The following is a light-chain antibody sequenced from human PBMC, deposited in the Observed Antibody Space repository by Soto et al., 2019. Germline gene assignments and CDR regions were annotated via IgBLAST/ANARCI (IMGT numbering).Light chain of an antibody. J-gene: IGKJ2*01. CDR3: QQSYTFPYN. V-gene: IGKV1-39*01. Sequence: DIQMTQSPSSLSAPVGDRVTITCRASQSIATYFNWYQQKPGKAPRLLIYGTSSLQSGVPSRFSGSGSGKDFTLSISSLQTEDFATYYCQQSYTFPYNFGQVTKLEMK. CDR1: QSIATY. CDR2: GTS.